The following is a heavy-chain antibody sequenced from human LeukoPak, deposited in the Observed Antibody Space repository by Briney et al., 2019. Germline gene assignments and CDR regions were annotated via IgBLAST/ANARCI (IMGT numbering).Heavy chain of an antibody. J-gene: IGHJ5*02. V-gene: IGHV3-7*03. CDR3: ARVGWELLNLHFDP. CDR2: IKKDGSQK. CDR1: GFTFSDKW. D-gene: IGHD1-26*01. Sequence: GGSLRLSGVASGFTFSDKWMSWVRQAPGKGPEWVASIKKDGSQKYYVDSVKGRFTISRDNAQNSLYLEMSSLSVEDTAIYSCARVGWELLNLHFDPWGQGTLVTVSS.